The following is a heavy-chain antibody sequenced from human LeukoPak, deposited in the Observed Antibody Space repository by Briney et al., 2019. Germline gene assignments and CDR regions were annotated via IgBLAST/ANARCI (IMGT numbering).Heavy chain of an antibody. Sequence: GGSLRLSCAASGFIFSSYDFNWVRQAPGKGLEWVSYISSRSRTIYYADSVKGRFTISRDNAQKSLYLQMNSLRAEDTAVYYCAREGRGYRAYGWGQGTLVTASS. J-gene: IGHJ4*02. CDR3: AREGRGYRAYG. D-gene: IGHD5-12*01. CDR2: ISSRSRTI. CDR1: GFIFSSYD. V-gene: IGHV3-48*04.